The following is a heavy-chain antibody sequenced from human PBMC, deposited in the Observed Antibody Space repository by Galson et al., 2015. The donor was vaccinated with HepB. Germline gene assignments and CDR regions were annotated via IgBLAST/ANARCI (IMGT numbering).Heavy chain of an antibody. CDR2: IIPIFGAA. Sequence: SVKVSCKASGGTFSSYSISWVRQAPGQGLEWMGGIIPIFGAAHYAQKFQGRVTITADESTTTAYMDLSSLRSDDTAVYYCARGSESHTAVVRPFDYWGQGTLVTVSS. D-gene: IGHD5-18*01. V-gene: IGHV1-69*13. CDR3: ARGSESHTAVVRPFDY. J-gene: IGHJ4*02. CDR1: GGTFSSYS.